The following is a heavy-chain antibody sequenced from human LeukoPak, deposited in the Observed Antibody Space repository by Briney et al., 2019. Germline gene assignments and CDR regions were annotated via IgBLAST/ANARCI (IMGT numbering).Heavy chain of an antibody. D-gene: IGHD5-18*01. J-gene: IGHJ4*02. CDR3: ARHSYSHGYGDY. CDR1: GGSMSSYY. Sequence: PSETLSLTCTVSGGSMSSYYWSWIRQPPGKGLEWIGYIYYSGSTKYNPSLKSRVTISVDTSKNQFSLKLSSVTAADTAVYYCARHSYSHGYGDYWGQGTLVTVSS. V-gene: IGHV4-59*08. CDR2: IYYSGST.